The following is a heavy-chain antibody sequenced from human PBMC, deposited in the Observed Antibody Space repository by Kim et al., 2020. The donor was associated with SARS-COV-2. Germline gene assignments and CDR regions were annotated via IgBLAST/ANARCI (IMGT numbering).Heavy chain of an antibody. CDR2: ISSRNFTI. V-gene: IGHV3-48*03. CDR1: GFTFSSYE. Sequence: GGSLRLSCAASGFTFSSYEMNWVRQAPGKGLEWVSYISSRNFTIYYADSVKGRFTISRDNAKNSLYQQMSSLRADDTAVYYCARGPGAVYDGYFDYWGQGTLVTVSS. J-gene: IGHJ4*02. CDR3: ARGPGAVYDGYFDY. D-gene: IGHD2-8*01.